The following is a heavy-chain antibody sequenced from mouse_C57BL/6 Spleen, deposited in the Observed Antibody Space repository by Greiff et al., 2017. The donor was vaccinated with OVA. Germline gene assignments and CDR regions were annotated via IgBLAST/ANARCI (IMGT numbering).Heavy chain of an antibody. CDR3: TRDRGNWDDFDY. CDR1: GFTFSSYA. Sequence: EVKVVESGEGLVKPGGSLKLSCAASGFTFSSYAMSWVRQTPEKRLEWVAYISSGGDYIYYADTVKGRLTISRANTRNTLYLHMSSPKSSDTAMYYCTRDRGNWDDFDYWGPGTTLTVSS. V-gene: IGHV5-9-1*02. D-gene: IGHD4-1*01. J-gene: IGHJ2*01. CDR2: ISSGGDYI.